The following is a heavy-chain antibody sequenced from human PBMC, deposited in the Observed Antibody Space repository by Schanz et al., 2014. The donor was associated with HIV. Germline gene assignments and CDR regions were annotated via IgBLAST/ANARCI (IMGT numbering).Heavy chain of an antibody. D-gene: IGHD2-21*02. CDR3: ARGLVT. Sequence: QVQLVESGGGVVQPGRSRRLSCAVSGFTFSNYAMHWVRQAPGKGLEWVAVISFDGNNKYYADSVKGRFTFSRDNSKNTLYLQMNSLRVEDTAVYFCARGLVTWGQGTLVTVSS. V-gene: IGHV3-30-3*01. J-gene: IGHJ4*02. CDR1: GFTFSNYA. CDR2: ISFDGNNK.